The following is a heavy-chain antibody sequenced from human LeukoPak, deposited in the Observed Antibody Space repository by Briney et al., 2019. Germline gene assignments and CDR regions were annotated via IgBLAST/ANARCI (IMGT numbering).Heavy chain of an antibody. CDR2: ISAYNGNT. Sequence: ASVKVSCKASGYTFTNYGISWVRQAPGQGLEWMGWISAYNGNTNYAQKLQGRVTMTTDTSTSTAYMELRSLRSDDTAVYYCARDRDYGDYNTQDLFVYWGQGTLVTVSS. J-gene: IGHJ4*02. D-gene: IGHD4-17*01. CDR3: ARDRDYGDYNTQDLFVY. CDR1: GYTFTNYG. V-gene: IGHV1-18*01.